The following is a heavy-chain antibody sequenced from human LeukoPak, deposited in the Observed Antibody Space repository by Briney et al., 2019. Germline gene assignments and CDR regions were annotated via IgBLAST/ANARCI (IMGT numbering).Heavy chain of an antibody. CDR3: ARLFWSAYYGNYFDY. J-gene: IGHJ4*02. D-gene: IGHD3-3*01. V-gene: IGHV4-39*01. Sequence: SETLSLTCTVSVGSISSSSYYWGWIRQPPGKGLEWIGSIYYSGSSYYNPSLKSRVTISVDTSKNQFYLKVSSVTAADTAVYYCARLFWSAYYGNYFDYWGQGTLVTVSS. CDR2: IYYSGSS. CDR1: VGSISSSSYY.